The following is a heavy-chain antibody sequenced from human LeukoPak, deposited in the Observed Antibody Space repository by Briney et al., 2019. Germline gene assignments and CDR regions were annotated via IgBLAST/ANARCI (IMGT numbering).Heavy chain of an antibody. D-gene: IGHD5-18*01. CDR3: AKLLHPGYSYGYPVY. CDR2: ISGSGGST. Sequence: GGSLRLSCAASGFTFSSYAMSWVRQAPGKGLEWVSAISGSGGSTYYADSVKGRFTIPRDNSKNTLYLQMNSLRAEDTAVYYCAKLLHPGYSYGYPVYWGQGTLVTVSS. V-gene: IGHV3-23*01. J-gene: IGHJ4*02. CDR1: GFTFSSYA.